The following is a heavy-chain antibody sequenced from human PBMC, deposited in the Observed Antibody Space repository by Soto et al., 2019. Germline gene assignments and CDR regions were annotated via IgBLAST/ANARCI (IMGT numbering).Heavy chain of an antibody. J-gene: IGHJ5*02. Sequence: SVKVSCKASGGTFSSYAISWVRQAPGQGLEWMGGIIPIFGTANYAQKFQGRVAITADESTSTAYMELSSLRSEDTAVYYCARDCGGSCYFGRRFDPWGQGTLVTVSS. V-gene: IGHV1-69*13. CDR2: IIPIFGTA. D-gene: IGHD2-15*01. CDR3: ARDCGGSCYFGRRFDP. CDR1: GGTFSSYA.